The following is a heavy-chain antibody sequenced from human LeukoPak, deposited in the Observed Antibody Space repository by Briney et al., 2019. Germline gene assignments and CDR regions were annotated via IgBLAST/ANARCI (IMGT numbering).Heavy chain of an antibody. V-gene: IGHV3-30-3*01. CDR2: ISYDGSNK. J-gene: IGHJ4*02. D-gene: IGHD2-2*02. CDR3: AREPIVVVPAAISPRGFDY. Sequence: GRSLRLSCAASGFTFSSYAMHWVRQAPGKGLEWVAVISYDGSNKYYADSVKGRFTISRDNSKNTLYLQMSSLRAEDTAVYYCAREPIVVVPAAISPRGFDYWGQGTLVTVSS. CDR1: GFTFSSYA.